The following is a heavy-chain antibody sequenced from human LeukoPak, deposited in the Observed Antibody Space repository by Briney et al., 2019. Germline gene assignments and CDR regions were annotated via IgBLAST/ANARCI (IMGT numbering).Heavy chain of an antibody. V-gene: IGHV3-48*04. D-gene: IGHD4-17*01. CDR2: ISASGTNI. CDR1: GFSFSSYS. Sequence: PGGSLRLSCAASGFSFSSYSLNWVRQAPGKGLEWVSYISASGTNINYADSVRGRFTISRDNAKNSLYLQMNSLRAEDTAVYYCARDGYGDYANDYWGQGTLVTVSS. CDR3: ARDGYGDYANDY. J-gene: IGHJ4*02.